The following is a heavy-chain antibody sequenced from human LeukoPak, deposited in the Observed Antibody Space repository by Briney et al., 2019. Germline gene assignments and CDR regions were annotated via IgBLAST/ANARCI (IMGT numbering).Heavy chain of an antibody. CDR1: GFTFSSYA. CDR2: ISGSGGST. V-gene: IGHV3-23*01. Sequence: GGSLRLSCAASGFTFSSYAMSWVRQAPGKGLEWVSAISGSGGSTDYADSVKGRFTISRDNSKNTLYLQMNSLRAEDTAVYYCVKSWGSTRPYYNYMAVWGKGNSVTVSS. J-gene: IGHJ6*03. CDR3: VKSWGSTRPYYNYMAV. D-gene: IGHD1-26*01.